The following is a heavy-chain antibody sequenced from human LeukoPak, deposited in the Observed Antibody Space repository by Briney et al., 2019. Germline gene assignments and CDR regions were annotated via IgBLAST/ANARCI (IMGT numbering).Heavy chain of an antibody. CDR2: ISSSGNTT. V-gene: IGHV3-11*04. Sequence: GGSLRLSCAASGFTFSDYYMSWIRQAPGKGLECVSYISSSGNTTYHADSVKGRFTISRDNAKNSLYLQMSSLRAEDTAVYYCAREKSQIAVAGTAVFDYWGQGTLVTVSS. D-gene: IGHD6-19*01. J-gene: IGHJ4*02. CDR3: AREKSQIAVAGTAVFDY. CDR1: GFTFSDYY.